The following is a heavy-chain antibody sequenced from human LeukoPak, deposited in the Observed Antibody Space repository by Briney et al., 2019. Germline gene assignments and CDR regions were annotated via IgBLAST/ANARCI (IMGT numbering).Heavy chain of an antibody. CDR1: GGSFNGYY. Sequence: SETLSLTCTVYGGSFNGYYWSWIRQPPGKGLEWIGEINRGGSTEYNPSLKSRVTVSVETSKNQFSLKLSSVTAADTAVYYCARGYGSGSYYGHWGQGTLVTVSS. J-gene: IGHJ4*02. CDR2: INRGGST. D-gene: IGHD3-10*01. V-gene: IGHV4-34*01. CDR3: ARGYGSGSYYGH.